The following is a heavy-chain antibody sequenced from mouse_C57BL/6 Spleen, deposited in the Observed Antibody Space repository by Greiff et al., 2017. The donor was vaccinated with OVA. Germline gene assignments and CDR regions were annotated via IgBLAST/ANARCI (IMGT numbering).Heavy chain of an antibody. CDR3: AKGDDYDGAMDY. J-gene: IGHJ4*01. D-gene: IGHD2-4*01. CDR1: GYTFTSYW. V-gene: IGHV1-64*01. Sequence: QVQLQQPGAELVKPGASVKLSCKASGYTFTSYWMHWVKQRPGQGLEWIGMIHPNSGSTNYNEKFKSKATLTVDKSSSTAYMQLSSLTSEDSAVYYCAKGDDYDGAMDYWGQGTSVTVSS. CDR2: IHPNSGST.